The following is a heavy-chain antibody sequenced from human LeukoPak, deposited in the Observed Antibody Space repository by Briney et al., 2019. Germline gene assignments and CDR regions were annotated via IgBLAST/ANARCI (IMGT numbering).Heavy chain of an antibody. CDR1: GGTFSSYA. J-gene: IGHJ4*02. D-gene: IGHD3-22*01. CDR2: IIPIFGTA. Sequence: SVKVSCKASGGTFSSYAISWVRQAPGQGLEWMGGIIPIFGTANYAQKFQGRVTITADESTSTAYMELSSLRSEDMAVYYCAVYDSSGPYYFDYWGQGTLVTVSS. V-gene: IGHV1-69*13. CDR3: AVYDSSGPYYFDY.